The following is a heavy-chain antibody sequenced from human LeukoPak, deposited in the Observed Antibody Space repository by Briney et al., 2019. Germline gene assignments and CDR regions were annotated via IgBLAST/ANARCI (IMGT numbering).Heavy chain of an antibody. D-gene: IGHD2-8*01. Sequence: PSETLSLTCTVSGGSISSYYWSWIRQPPGKELEWIGSIHYTGSTNYNPSLKSRVTISVDTSKNQFSLKLSSVTAADTAVYYCATYTNRLHYWGQGTLVTVSS. CDR1: GGSISSYY. V-gene: IGHV4-59*01. CDR3: ATYTNRLHY. J-gene: IGHJ4*02. CDR2: IHYTGST.